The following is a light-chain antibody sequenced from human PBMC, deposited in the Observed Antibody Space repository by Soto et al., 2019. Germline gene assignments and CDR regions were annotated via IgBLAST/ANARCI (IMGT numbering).Light chain of an antibody. CDR3: SSYTISSTYV. V-gene: IGLV2-14*01. J-gene: IGLJ1*01. CDR1: SSDVGGYNY. CDR2: DVS. Sequence: QLVLTQPASVSGSPGQSITISCTGTSSDVGGYNYVSWYQQHPGKAPKLMIYDVSNRPSGVSNRVSGSKSGNTASLTISGLQSEDEADYYCSSYTISSTYVFGTGTKLTVL.